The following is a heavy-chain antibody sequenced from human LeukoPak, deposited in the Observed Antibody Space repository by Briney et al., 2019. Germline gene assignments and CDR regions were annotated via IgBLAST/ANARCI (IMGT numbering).Heavy chain of an antibody. V-gene: IGHV3-23*01. J-gene: IGHJ5*02. CDR1: GFTFSSYA. CDR2: MSGSGGST. CDR3: AKVPDPMTTVTHWFDP. Sequence: GGSLRLSCAASGFTFSSYAMSWVRQAPGEGLGWVSAMSGSGGSTSYADSMTGQFTISRDNSKNTLYLQMNSLRAEDTAVYYCAKVPDPMTTVTHWFDPWGQGTLVTVSS. D-gene: IGHD4-17*01.